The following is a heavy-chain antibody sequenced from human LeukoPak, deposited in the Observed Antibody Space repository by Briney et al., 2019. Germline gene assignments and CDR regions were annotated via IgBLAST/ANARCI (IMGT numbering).Heavy chain of an antibody. CDR1: GGSISSGSYY. Sequence: SETLSLTCTVSGGSISSGSYYWSWIRQPAGKGLEWIGRIYTCGSTNYNPSLKSRVTISVDTSKNQFSLKLSSVTAADTAVYYCARDLPIAAAGMGFDPWGQGTLVTVSS. J-gene: IGHJ5*02. CDR2: IYTCGST. D-gene: IGHD6-13*01. CDR3: ARDLPIAAAGMGFDP. V-gene: IGHV4-61*02.